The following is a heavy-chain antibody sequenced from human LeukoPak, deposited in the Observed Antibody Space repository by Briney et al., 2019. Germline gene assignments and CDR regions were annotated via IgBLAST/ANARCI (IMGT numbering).Heavy chain of an antibody. J-gene: IGHJ4*02. D-gene: IGHD1-26*01. Sequence: PSETLSLTCAVYGGSFSGYYWSWIRQPPGKGLEWIGEINHSGSTNYNPSLKSRATISVDTSKNQFSLKLSSVTAADTAVYYCARRPRSYYYFDYWGQGTLVTVSS. CDR1: GGSFSGYY. CDR3: ARRPRSYYYFDY. CDR2: INHSGST. V-gene: IGHV4-34*01.